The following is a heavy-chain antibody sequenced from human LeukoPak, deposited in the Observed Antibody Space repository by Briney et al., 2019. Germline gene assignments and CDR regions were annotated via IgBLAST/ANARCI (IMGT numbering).Heavy chain of an antibody. CDR2: ISSSSSTI. V-gene: IGHV3-48*04. J-gene: IGHJ4*02. D-gene: IGHD5-18*01. Sequence: GGSLRLSCAASGFTFSSYSMNWVRQAPGKGLEWVSYISSSSSTIYYADSVKGRFTISRDNAKNSLYLQMNSLRAEDTAVYYCARIRGYSYGYDDYWGQGTLVTVSS. CDR3: ARIRGYSYGYDDY. CDR1: GFTFSSYS.